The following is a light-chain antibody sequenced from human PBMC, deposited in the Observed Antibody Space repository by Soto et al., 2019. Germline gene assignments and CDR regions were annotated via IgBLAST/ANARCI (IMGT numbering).Light chain of an antibody. V-gene: IGKV3-15*01. CDR2: GAS. CDR3: QQYNNWPPV. CDR1: QSVSSN. Sequence: EIVLTQSPATLSVSPVGREPLXCRASQSVSSNLAWYQQKPGQAPRLLIYGASTRATGIPARFSGSGSGTEFTLTISSLQSEDFAVYYCQQYNNWPPVFGQGTKVDIK. J-gene: IGKJ1*01.